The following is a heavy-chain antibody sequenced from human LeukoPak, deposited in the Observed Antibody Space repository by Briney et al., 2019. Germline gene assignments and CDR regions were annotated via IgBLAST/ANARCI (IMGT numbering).Heavy chain of an antibody. CDR3: ARIRDGYNDAYDI. Sequence: GGSLRLSCAASGFTFSTFAMHWVRQAPGKGLEWVAILSYDGSSKYYADSVKGRFTISRDNSKKTLYLQMNSLRTEDTAIYYCARIRDGYNDAYDIWGQGTVVTVPS. V-gene: IGHV3-30*04. CDR2: LSYDGSSK. D-gene: IGHD5-24*01. CDR1: GFTFSTFA. J-gene: IGHJ3*02.